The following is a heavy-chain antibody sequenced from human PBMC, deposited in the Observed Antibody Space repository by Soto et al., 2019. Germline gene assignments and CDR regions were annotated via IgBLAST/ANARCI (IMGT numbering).Heavy chain of an antibody. V-gene: IGHV3-33*01. CDR2: IWYDGSNK. J-gene: IGHJ6*02. CDR3: ARGERYCSSTSCQYYYGMDV. Sequence: GGSLRLSCAASGFTFSSYGMHWGRQAPGKGLEWVAVIWYDGSNKYYADSVKGRFTISRDNSKKTLYLQMNSLRAEDTAVYYCARGERYCSSTSCQYYYGMDVWGQGTTVTVSS. CDR1: GFTFSSYG. D-gene: IGHD2-2*01.